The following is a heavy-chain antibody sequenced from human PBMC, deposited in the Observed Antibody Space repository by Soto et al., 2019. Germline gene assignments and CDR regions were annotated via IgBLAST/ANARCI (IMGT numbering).Heavy chain of an antibody. CDR1: GGTFSSYT. D-gene: IGHD2-15*01. CDR2: IIPILGIA. J-gene: IGHJ5*02. Sequence: QVQLVQSGAEVKKPGSSVKVSCKASGGTFSSYTISWVRQAPGQGLEWMGRIIPILGIANYAQKFQGRVTITADKSTSTAYMELSSLRSEDTAVYYCAREGSAATPWFDPWGQGTLVTVSS. V-gene: IGHV1-69*08. CDR3: AREGSAATPWFDP.